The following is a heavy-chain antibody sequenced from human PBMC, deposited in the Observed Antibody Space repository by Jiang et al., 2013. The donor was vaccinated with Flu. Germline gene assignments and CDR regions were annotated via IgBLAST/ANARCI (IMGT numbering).Heavy chain of an antibody. CDR3: ARHFVGLEY. D-gene: IGHD6-6*01. V-gene: IGHV4-4*02. Sequence: GLVKPSGTLSLTCAVSGISIISSNWWSWVRQSPGKGLEWIAETFHSGNTNYNSSLKSRVTISVDKSKNQFSLKLSSVAAADTAVYYCARHFVGLEYWGQGTLVTVSS. CDR1: GISIISSNW. CDR2: TFHSGNT. J-gene: IGHJ4*02.